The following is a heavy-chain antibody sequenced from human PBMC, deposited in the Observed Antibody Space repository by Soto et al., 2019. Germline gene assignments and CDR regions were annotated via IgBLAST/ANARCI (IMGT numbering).Heavy chain of an antibody. CDR2: INDSGIT. CDR1: GGSFSGYY. J-gene: IGHJ6*02. V-gene: IGHV4-34*01. D-gene: IGHD6-6*01. CDR3: ARGRSSVPDRRGIGYYGLDV. Sequence: PSETRSLTCVVNGGSFSGYYWSWIRQSPGKGLEWIGEINDSGITDSNPSLESRVTISVYMSKNQFSLNLKSVTAADSAVYHCARGRSSVPDRRGIGYYGLDVWGQGTTVTVSS.